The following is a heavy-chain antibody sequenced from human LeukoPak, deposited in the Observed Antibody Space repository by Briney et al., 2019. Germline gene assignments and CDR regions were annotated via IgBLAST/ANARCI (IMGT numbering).Heavy chain of an antibody. J-gene: IGHJ4*02. CDR1: GFTFSSYA. CDR2: ISGSYGST. CDR3: AKDLYGDYVGDY. V-gene: IGHV3-23*01. Sequence: GGSLRLSCAASGFTFSSYAMTWVRQAPGKGLEWVSTISGSYGSTYYADSVKGRFTISRHNSKNTLYLQMNSVRAEDTAVYYCAKDLYGDYVGDYWGQGTLVTVSS. D-gene: IGHD4-17*01.